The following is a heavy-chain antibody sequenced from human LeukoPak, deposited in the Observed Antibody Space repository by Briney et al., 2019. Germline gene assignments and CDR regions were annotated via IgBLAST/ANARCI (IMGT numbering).Heavy chain of an antibody. CDR3: ARNRGSSQSYYYGMDV. Sequence: GGSLRLSCAASGFTFSSYWMSWVRQAPGKGLEWVANIKQDGSEKYYVDSVKGRFTISRDNAKNSLYLQMNSLRAEDTAVYYCARNRGSSQSYYYGMDVWGQGTTVTVSS. J-gene: IGHJ6*02. D-gene: IGHD1-26*01. CDR1: GFTFSSYW. V-gene: IGHV3-7*01. CDR2: IKQDGSEK.